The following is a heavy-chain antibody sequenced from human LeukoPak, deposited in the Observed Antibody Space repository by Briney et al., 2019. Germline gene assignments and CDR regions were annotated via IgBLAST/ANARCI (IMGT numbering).Heavy chain of an antibody. CDR1: GFTFSSYG. CDR3: AKDLWVYCSSTSCYYFDY. J-gene: IGHJ4*02. V-gene: IGHV3-30*18. CDR2: ISYDGSNK. Sequence: PGRSLRLSCAASGFTFSSYGMHWVRQAPGKGLEWVAVISYDGSNKYYADSVKGRFTISRDNSKNTLYLQMNSLRAEDTAVYYCAKDLWVYCSSTSCYYFDYWGQGTLVTVSS. D-gene: IGHD2-2*01.